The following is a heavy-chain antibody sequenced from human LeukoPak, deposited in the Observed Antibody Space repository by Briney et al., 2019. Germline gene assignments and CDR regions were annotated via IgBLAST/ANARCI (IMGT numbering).Heavy chain of an antibody. Sequence: ASVKVSCKASGYTFTSYDINWVRQATGQGLEWMGWMNPNSGNTGYAQKFQGRVTMTRNTSISTAYMELSSLRSEDTAVYYCARGHPYYYGSGYTNDYWGQGTLVTVSP. CDR3: ARGHPYYYGSGYTNDY. CDR2: MNPNSGNT. CDR1: GYTFTSYD. J-gene: IGHJ4*02. V-gene: IGHV1-8*01. D-gene: IGHD3-10*01.